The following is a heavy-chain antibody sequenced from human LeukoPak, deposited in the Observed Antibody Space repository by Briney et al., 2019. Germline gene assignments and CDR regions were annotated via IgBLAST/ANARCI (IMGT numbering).Heavy chain of an antibody. J-gene: IGHJ4*02. CDR2: ISYDGSNK. CDR1: GFTFSSYG. V-gene: IGHV3-30*03. D-gene: IGHD3-10*01. CDR3: AREGLYGSGSYYDY. Sequence: PGGSLRLSCAASGFTFSSYGMHWVRQAPGKGLEWVAVISYDGSNKYYADSVKGRFTISRDNSKNTLYLRMNSLRAEDTAVYYCAREGLYGSGSYYDYWGQGTLVTVSS.